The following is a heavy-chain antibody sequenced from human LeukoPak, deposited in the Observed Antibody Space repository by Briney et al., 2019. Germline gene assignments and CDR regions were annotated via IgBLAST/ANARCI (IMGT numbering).Heavy chain of an antibody. J-gene: IGHJ4*02. D-gene: IGHD5-12*01. CDR3: AKDHSGYDIDY. CDR2: ISYDGSNK. Sequence: GGSLRLSCAASGFTFSSYGMHWVRQAPGKGLEWVAVISYDGSNKYYADSVKGRFTISRDNSKNTLYLQMNSLRAEDTAVYYCAKDHSGYDIDYWGQGTLVTVSS. V-gene: IGHV3-30*18. CDR1: GFTFSSYG.